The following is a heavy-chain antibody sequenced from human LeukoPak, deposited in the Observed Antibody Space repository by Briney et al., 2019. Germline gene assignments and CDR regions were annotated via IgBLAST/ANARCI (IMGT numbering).Heavy chain of an antibody. Sequence: GGSLRLSCAASGFTFSSCAMSWVRQAPGKGPEWVSAISGSGGSTYYADSVKGRFTISRDNSKNTLYLQMNSLRAEDTAVYYCAKSLTNYCSGGTCYSFPYYYGMDVWGQGTTVTVSS. CDR3: AKSLTNYCSGGTCYSFPYYYGMDV. J-gene: IGHJ6*02. D-gene: IGHD2-15*01. V-gene: IGHV3-23*01. CDR1: GFTFSSCA. CDR2: ISGSGGST.